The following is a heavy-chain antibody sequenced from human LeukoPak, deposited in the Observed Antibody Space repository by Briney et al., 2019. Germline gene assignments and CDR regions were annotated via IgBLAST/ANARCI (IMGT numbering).Heavy chain of an antibody. V-gene: IGHV4-39*07. J-gene: IGHJ3*02. Sequence: SETLSLTCTVSGASVSASGYFWVRIRQAPGKGLEGIGTLHYSGSTDYNTSLRSRVPISVDTSKTQFSLKLNSVNSADTAISYCAHVWDGAFDFNTFDIWGLGTMVTVSS. CDR2: LHYSGST. CDR1: GASVSASGYF. D-gene: IGHD4/OR15-4a*01. CDR3: AHVWDGAFDFNTFDI.